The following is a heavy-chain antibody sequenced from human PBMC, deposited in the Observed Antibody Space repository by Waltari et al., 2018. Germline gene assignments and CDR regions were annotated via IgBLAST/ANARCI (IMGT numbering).Heavy chain of an antibody. CDR2: VTLSGNT. V-gene: IGHV4-34*02. D-gene: IGHD6-19*01. CDR1: GGSLSGFH. CDR3: ARSVAGVGMEY. J-gene: IGHJ4*02. Sequence: QVQLQQWGAGLLKPSEPLSLSCDFSGGSLSGFHWTWIRQTPGKGLEWIGDVTLSGNTNSNPSLKGRITVSLDTSRRQLSLRVTAMTAADTGVYFCARSVAGVGMEYWGQGTPVTVSS.